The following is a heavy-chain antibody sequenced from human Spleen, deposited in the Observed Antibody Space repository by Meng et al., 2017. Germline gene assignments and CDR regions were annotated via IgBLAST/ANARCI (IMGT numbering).Heavy chain of an antibody. CDR2: INPSGGST. CDR3: ARGTDYSNSWYDY. V-gene: IGHV1-46*01. Sequence: ASVKVSCKASGYTLTSYAINWLRQAPGQGLEWMGVINPSGGSTSYAQKFQGRLTMTRDTSTSTVYMELSSLRSEDTAVYYCARGTDYSNSWYDYWGQGTLVTVSS. D-gene: IGHD6-13*01. CDR1: GYTLTSYA. J-gene: IGHJ4*02.